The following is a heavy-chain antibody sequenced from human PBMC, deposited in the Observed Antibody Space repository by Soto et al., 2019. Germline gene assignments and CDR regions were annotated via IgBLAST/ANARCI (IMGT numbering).Heavy chain of an antibody. CDR2: ISYDGSNI. CDR1: GFIFNSYG. CDR3: ARGVRGVATIAYRFYLDY. V-gene: IGHV3-30*03. J-gene: IGHJ4*02. D-gene: IGHD5-12*01. Sequence: QVQLVESGGGVVQPGRSLRLSCAASGFIFNSYGMHWIRQAPGKGLEWVAVISYDGSNIFYADSVKGRFTISRDNSNNTMYLQMNSLRGDDTAVYCCARGVRGVATIAYRFYLDYWCQGKLVTTSS.